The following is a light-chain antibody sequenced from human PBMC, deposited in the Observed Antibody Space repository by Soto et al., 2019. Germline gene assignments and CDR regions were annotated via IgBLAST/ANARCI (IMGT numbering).Light chain of an antibody. CDR2: QDS. V-gene: IGLV3-1*01. J-gene: IGLJ2*01. CDR1: KLGDKY. CDR3: QASDSSSVV. Sequence: SYELTQPPSVSVSPGQTASITCSGDKLGDKYACWYQQKPGQSPVLVIYQDSKRPSGIPERFSGSNSGNTATLTISGTQAMDEDDYYCQASDSSSVVFGGGTKVTVL.